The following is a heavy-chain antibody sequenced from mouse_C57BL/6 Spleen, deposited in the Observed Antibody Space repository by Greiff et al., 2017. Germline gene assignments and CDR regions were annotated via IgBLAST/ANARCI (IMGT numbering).Heavy chain of an antibody. V-gene: IGHV1-50*01. CDR1: GYTFTSYW. CDR3: ARRYFDY. CDR2: IDPSDSYT. J-gene: IGHJ2*01. Sequence: QVQLQQPGAELVKPGASVKLSCKASGYTFTSYWMQWVKQRPGQGLEWIGEIDPSDSYTNYNQKFKGKATLTVDTSSSTAYMQLSSLTSEDSAVYYCARRYFDYCGQGTTLTVSS.